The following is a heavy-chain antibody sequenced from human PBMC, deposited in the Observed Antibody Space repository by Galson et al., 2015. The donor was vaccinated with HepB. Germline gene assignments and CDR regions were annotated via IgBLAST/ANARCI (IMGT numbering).Heavy chain of an antibody. CDR3: AREGLVVVAAKIAYYFDY. Sequence: SVKVSCKASGYTFTSYGISWVRQAPGQGLEWMGLISAYNGNTNYAQKLQGRVTMTTDTSTSTAYMELRSLRSDDTAVYYCAREGLVVVAAKIAYYFDYWGQGTLVTVSS. V-gene: IGHV1-18*04. CDR2: ISAYNGNT. CDR1: GYTFTSYG. J-gene: IGHJ4*02. D-gene: IGHD2-15*01.